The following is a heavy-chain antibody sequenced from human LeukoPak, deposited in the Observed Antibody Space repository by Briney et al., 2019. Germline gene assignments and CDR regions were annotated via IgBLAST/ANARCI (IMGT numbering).Heavy chain of an antibody. J-gene: IGHJ4*02. CDR1: GGSFSGYY. D-gene: IGHD3-10*01. CDR2: INHSGST. Sequence: SETLSLTCAVYGGSFSGYYWSWIRQPPGKGLEWIGEINHSGSTNYNPSLKSRVTISVDTSKNQFSLKLSSVTAADTAVYYCARQGSYGSGSYSPNDSWGQGTLVTVSS. CDR3: ARQGSYGSGSYSPNDS. V-gene: IGHV4-34*01.